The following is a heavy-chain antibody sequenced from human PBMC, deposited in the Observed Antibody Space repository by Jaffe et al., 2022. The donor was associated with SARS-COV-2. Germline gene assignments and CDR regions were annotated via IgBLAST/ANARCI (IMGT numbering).Heavy chain of an antibody. CDR3: ARGGALYSTTYPMDR. CDR2: VYTSGGT. V-gene: IGHV4-61*02. CDR1: GGSITGGSYY. D-gene: IGHD3-10*01. J-gene: IGHJ4*02. Sequence: QVQLQESGPGLVKPSQTLSLTCSVSGGSITGGSYYWNWIRQPAGKGLEWLGRVYTSGGTNYNPSLKSRVTMSADTSKNQFSLKLSSVTAADTAVYYCARGGALYSTTYPMDRWGQGTLVTVSS.